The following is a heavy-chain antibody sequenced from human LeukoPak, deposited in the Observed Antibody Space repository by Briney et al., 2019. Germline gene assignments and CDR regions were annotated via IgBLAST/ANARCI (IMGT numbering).Heavy chain of an antibody. Sequence: GGSLRLSCAASGFTFSSYAMSWVRQAPGKGLEWVSAISGSGGSTYYADSVKGRFTISRDNSKNTLYLQMNSLRAEDTAVYYCAKDGSMAVAGIYFDYWGQGTLVTVPS. CDR2: ISGSGGST. CDR1: GFTFSSYA. CDR3: AKDGSMAVAGIYFDY. V-gene: IGHV3-23*01. J-gene: IGHJ4*02. D-gene: IGHD6-19*01.